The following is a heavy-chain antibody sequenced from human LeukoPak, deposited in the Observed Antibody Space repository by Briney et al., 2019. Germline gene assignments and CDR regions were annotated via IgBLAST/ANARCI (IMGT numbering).Heavy chain of an antibody. D-gene: IGHD5-12*01. CDR3: ARGVPKASYYYYYMDV. V-gene: IGHV3-48*01. J-gene: IGHJ6*03. Sequence: GGSLRLSCVASGFTCSDYSMNWVRQAPGKGLEWVSYISSSGFTLNYADSVKGRFTISRDNAKNSLYLQMDSLRAEDTAVYYCARGVPKASYYYYYMDVWGKGTTVTVSS. CDR2: ISSSGFTL. CDR1: GFTCSDYS.